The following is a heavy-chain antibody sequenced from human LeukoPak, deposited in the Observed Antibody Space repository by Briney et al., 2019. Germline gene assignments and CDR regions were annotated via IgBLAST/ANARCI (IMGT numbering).Heavy chain of an antibody. V-gene: IGHV3-13*04. CDR2: IDTAGNT. CDR3: AKGGIMQSSSPGLQYFDL. J-gene: IGHJ2*01. Sequence: GGSLRLSCAASGFTFSSYDMHWVRQATGKGLEWVSAIDTAGNTYYPGSVKGRFTISRENAKNSLYLQMNSLRAEDTAVYYCAKGGIMQSSSPGLQYFDLWGRGTLVSVSS. CDR1: GFTFSSYD. D-gene: IGHD6-6*01.